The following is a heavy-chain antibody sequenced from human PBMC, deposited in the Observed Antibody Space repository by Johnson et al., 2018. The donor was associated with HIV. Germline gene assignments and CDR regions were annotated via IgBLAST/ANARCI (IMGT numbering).Heavy chain of an antibody. CDR1: GVTFSNAW. CDR3: TTDRATYDAFVI. D-gene: IGHD5-12*01. Sequence: VQLVESGGGLIKPGGSLRLSCAASGVTFSNAWMSWVRQAPGKGLEWVGRIKSKTDGGTTDYAAPVKGRFTISRDDSKNNLYLQMNSLKTEDTAVYYCTTDRATYDAFVIWGQGTMVTVSS. V-gene: IGHV3-15*01. J-gene: IGHJ3*02. CDR2: IKSKTDGGTT.